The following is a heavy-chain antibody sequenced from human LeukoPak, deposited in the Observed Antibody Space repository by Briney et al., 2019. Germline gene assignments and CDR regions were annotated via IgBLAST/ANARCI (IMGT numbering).Heavy chain of an antibody. V-gene: IGHV3-30-3*02. J-gene: IGHJ4*03. D-gene: IGHD4-17*01. Sequence: PGGSLRLSCAASGFTFSNYAIHWVRQAPGKGLEWVTAISYNGDNQHYADPVKGRFTISRDNSKNTVYLQIDALRTEDSAVYYCVKVYPTLTTSSVLGSWGQGTLVTVSS. CDR3: VKVYPTLTTSSVLGS. CDR2: ISYNGDNQ. CDR1: GFTFSNYA.